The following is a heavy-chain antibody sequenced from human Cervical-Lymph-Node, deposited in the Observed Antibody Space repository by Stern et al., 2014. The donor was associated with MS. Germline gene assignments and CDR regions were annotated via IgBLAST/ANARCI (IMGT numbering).Heavy chain of an antibody. D-gene: IGHD5-12*01. V-gene: IGHV3-21*01. Sequence: EVQLVESGGGLVKPGGSLTLSCTASGFMFRVYTMVWVRQAPGKGLEWVSSISGSGRYIFYADSVKGRFTISRDNANNTLNLQMSSLRVEDTAVYYCASDVATGYWGQGTLVTVSS. J-gene: IGHJ4*02. CDR1: GFMFRVYT. CDR2: ISGSGRYI. CDR3: ASDVATGY.